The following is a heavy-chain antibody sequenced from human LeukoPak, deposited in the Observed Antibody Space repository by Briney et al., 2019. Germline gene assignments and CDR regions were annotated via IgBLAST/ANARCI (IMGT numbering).Heavy chain of an antibody. CDR2: INPSGGST. Sequence: ASVKVSCKASGYTFTSYYIDWVRQAAGKGLEWMGVINPSGGSTRYAQKFQGRVTMTGDPSTRTVYMELSSLTSDDTAVYYCARGTTDAYWGQGTPVTVSS. V-gene: IGHV1-46*01. D-gene: IGHD1-1*01. CDR1: GYTFTSYY. CDR3: ARGTTDAY. J-gene: IGHJ4*02.